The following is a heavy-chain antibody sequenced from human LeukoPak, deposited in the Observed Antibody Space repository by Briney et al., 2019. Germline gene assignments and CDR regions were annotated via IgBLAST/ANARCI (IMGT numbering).Heavy chain of an antibody. CDR1: GFTFSSYA. V-gene: IGHV3-30*04. CDR2: ISYDGSNK. CDR3: AREVAVVVVAATYNWFDP. Sequence: GGSLRLSCAASGFTFSSYAMHWVRQAPGKGLEWVAVISYDGSNKYYADSVKGRFTISRDNSKNTLYLQMNSLRAEDTAAYYCAREVAVVVVAATYNWFDPWGQGTLVTVSS. D-gene: IGHD2-15*01. J-gene: IGHJ5*02.